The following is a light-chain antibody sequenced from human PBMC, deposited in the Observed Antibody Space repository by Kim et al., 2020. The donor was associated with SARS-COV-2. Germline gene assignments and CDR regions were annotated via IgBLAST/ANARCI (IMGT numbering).Light chain of an antibody. CDR2: AKN. Sequence: SSELTQDPAVSVALGQTVRITCQGDSLRNYFAAWYQQKPGQAPLLIIYAKNNRPSGIPDRFSGSSSGNTASLTITGAQAEDEADYYCNSRDSSGNFVVFGGGTQLTVL. V-gene: IGLV3-19*01. CDR3: NSRDSSGNFVV. CDR1: SLRNYF. J-gene: IGLJ2*01.